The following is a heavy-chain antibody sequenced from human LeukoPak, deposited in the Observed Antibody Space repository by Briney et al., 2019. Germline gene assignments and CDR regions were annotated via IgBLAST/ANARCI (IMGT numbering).Heavy chain of an antibody. CDR1: GGSFSGYY. J-gene: IGHJ4*02. CDR3: AREGDSYGRSFDY. D-gene: IGHD5-18*01. CDR2: INHSGST. V-gene: IGHV4-34*01. Sequence: SETLSLTCAVYGGSFSGYYWSWIRQPPGKGLEWIGEINHSGSTNYNPSLKSRVTISVDTSKNQFSLKLSSVTAADTAVYYCAREGDSYGRSFDYWGQGTLVTVSS.